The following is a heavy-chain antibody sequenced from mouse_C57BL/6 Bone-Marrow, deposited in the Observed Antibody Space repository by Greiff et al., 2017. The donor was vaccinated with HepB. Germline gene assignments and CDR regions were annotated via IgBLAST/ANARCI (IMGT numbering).Heavy chain of an antibody. Sequence: EVKVEESGGGLVQPGGSLSLSCAASGFTFTDYYMSWVRQPPGKALEWLGFIRNKANGYTTEYSASVKGRFTISRDNSQSILYLQMNALRAEDSATYYCARYGTVVATNAMDYWGQGTSVTVSS. D-gene: IGHD1-1*01. CDR2: IRNKANGYTT. CDR1: GFTFTDYY. J-gene: IGHJ4*01. CDR3: ARYGTVVATNAMDY. V-gene: IGHV7-3*01.